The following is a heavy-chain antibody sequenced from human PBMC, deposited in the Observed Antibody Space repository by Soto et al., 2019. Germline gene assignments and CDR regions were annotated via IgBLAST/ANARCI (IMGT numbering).Heavy chain of an antibody. V-gene: IGHV4-4*07. J-gene: IGHJ4*02. CDR1: GGSISGHY. CDR3: ARNFDIAATGTAFDS. Sequence: SETLSLTCSVSGGSISGHYWSWIRLPAGRRLQWVGRIYSSGTTNYNPSLMSRVCMSLDTDRNSFSLRLDSVTAADTAVYYCARNFDIAATGTAFDSWGRGVLVTVSS. D-gene: IGHD6-13*01. CDR2: IYSSGTT.